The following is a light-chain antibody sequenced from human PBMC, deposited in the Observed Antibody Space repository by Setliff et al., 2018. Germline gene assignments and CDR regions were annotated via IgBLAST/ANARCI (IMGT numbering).Light chain of an antibody. J-gene: IGLJ1*01. CDR1: SSDVGGYNY. Sequence: SALAQPRSVSGSPGQSVTISCTGTSSDVGGYNYVSWYQQHPGKAPKLMIYDVSKRPSGVPDRFSGSKSGNTASLTISGLQAEDEADYYCSSYAGSNNFPYVFGTGTKVTVL. CDR3: SSYAGSNNFPYV. CDR2: DVS. V-gene: IGLV2-11*01.